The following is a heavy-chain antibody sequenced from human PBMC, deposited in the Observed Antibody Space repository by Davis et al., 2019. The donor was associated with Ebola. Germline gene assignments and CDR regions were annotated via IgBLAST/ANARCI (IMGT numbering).Heavy chain of an antibody. CDR3: AREGGRDGYPTYFDY. J-gene: IGHJ4*02. V-gene: IGHV3-30-3*01. Sequence: PGGSLRLSCAASKSSFSSDAMHWVRQAPGKGLEWVAVISYDGSNTHYADSVKGRFTISKDNSKNTLYLRMNSLRAEDTAVYYCAREGGRDGYPTYFDYWGQGTPVTVSS. CDR2: ISYDGSNT. CDR1: KSSFSSDA. D-gene: IGHD5-24*01.